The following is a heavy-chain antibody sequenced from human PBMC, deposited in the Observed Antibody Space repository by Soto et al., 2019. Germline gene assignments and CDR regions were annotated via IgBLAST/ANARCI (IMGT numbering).Heavy chain of an antibody. CDR2: ISGSGGST. V-gene: IGHV3-23*01. Sequence: GGSLRLSCAASGFTFSSYAMSWVRQAPGKGLEWVSAISGSGGSTYYADSVKGRFTISRDNSKNTLYLQMNSLRAEDTAVYYCAKDHERIGRARPLLGYCSGGSCDIYYMDVWGKGTTVTVSS. J-gene: IGHJ6*03. CDR3: AKDHERIGRARPLLGYCSGGSCDIYYMDV. CDR1: GFTFSSYA. D-gene: IGHD2-15*01.